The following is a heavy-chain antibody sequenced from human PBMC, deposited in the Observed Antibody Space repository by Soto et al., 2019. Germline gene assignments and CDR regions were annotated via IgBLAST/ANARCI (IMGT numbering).Heavy chain of an antibody. V-gene: IGHV3-30*18. CDR2: ISYDGSNK. CDR1: GFTFSSYG. D-gene: IGHD5-12*01. CDR3: AKAPHSGYDDRFDY. Sequence: GGSLRLSCAASGFTFSSYGMHWVRQAPGKGLEWVAVISYDGSNKYYADSVKGRFTISRDNSKNTLYLQMNSLRAEDTAVYYCAKAPHSGYDDRFDYWGQGTLVTVSS. J-gene: IGHJ4*02.